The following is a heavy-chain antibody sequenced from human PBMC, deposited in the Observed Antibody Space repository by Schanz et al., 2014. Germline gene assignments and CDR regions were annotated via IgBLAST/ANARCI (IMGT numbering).Heavy chain of an antibody. CDR2: IIPVLNIA. Sequence: QVQLVQSGAEVKKPGASVKVSCKASGYTFTDYGVIWVRQAPGQGLEWMGKIIPVLNIATYAQRFQGRVTITADKSTSTAYMELSSLKSEDTAVYYCARGPLGTSPWGQGTLVTVSS. CDR3: ARGPLGTSP. D-gene: IGHD5-12*01. J-gene: IGHJ5*02. V-gene: IGHV1-69*04. CDR1: GYTFTDYG.